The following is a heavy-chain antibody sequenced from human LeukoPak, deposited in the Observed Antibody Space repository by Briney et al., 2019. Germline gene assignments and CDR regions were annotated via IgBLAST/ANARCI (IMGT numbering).Heavy chain of an antibody. CDR1: GGSFSGYY. Sequence: SETLSLTCAVYGGSFSGYYWSWIRQPPGKGLEWIGEINHSGSTNYNPSLKSRVTISVDTSKNQFSLKLSSVTAADTAVYYCARGGPRYCSGGSCYSGYWGQGTLVTVSS. CDR3: ARGGPRYCSGGSCYSGY. V-gene: IGHV4-34*01. CDR2: INHSGST. D-gene: IGHD2-15*01. J-gene: IGHJ4*02.